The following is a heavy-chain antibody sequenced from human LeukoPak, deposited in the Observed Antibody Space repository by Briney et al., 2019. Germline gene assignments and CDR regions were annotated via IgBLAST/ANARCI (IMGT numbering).Heavy chain of an antibody. D-gene: IGHD3-16*02. J-gene: IGHJ4*02. CDR2: INHSGGT. CDR1: GDSFNDYY. V-gene: IGHV4-34*01. CDR3: ARVSDIMISFGGAISYFDI. Sequence: SETLSLTCTLYGDSFNDYYWSWIRQPPGKGLEWIGEINHSGGTHYNPSLWRLLTISIDTSNHQFSLQVTSVTAGDTGVYFCARVSDIMISFGGAISYFDIWGQGALVSVSS.